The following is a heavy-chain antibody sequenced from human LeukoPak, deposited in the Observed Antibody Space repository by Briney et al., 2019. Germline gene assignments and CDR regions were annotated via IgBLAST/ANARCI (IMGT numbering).Heavy chain of an antibody. Sequence: PSETLSLTCTVSGGSISSSSYYWGWIRQPPGKGLEWIGRIYTSGSTNYNPSLKSRVTISVDTSKNQFSLKLSSVTAADTAVYYCAREPSYSGSYYEGFDYWGQGTLVTVSS. CDR2: IYTSGST. CDR3: AREPSYSGSYYEGFDY. V-gene: IGHV4-61*02. CDR1: GGSISSSSYY. D-gene: IGHD1-26*01. J-gene: IGHJ4*02.